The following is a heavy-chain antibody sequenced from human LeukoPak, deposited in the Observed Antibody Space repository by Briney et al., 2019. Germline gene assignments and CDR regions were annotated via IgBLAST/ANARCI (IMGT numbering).Heavy chain of an antibody. D-gene: IGHD6-19*01. Sequence: PSETLSLTCTVSGGSISSYYWSWIRQPPGKGLEWIGYIYYSGSTNYNPSLKSRVTISVDTSKNQFSLKLSSVTAADTAVYYCARSRSGWAPYYWGQGTLVTVSS. CDR3: ARSRSGWAPYY. J-gene: IGHJ4*02. CDR2: IYYSGST. V-gene: IGHV4-59*12. CDR1: GGSISSYY.